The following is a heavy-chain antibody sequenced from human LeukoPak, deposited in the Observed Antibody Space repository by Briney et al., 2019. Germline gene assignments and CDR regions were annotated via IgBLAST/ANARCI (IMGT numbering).Heavy chain of an antibody. J-gene: IGHJ4*02. CDR2: IYTSGST. D-gene: IGHD3-22*01. V-gene: IGHV4-4*07. Sequence: PSETLSLTCTVSGGSLSSYYWSWIRQPAGKGLEWIGRIYTSGSTNYNPSLKSRVTMSVDTSKNQFSLKLSSVTAADTAVYYCARDGYYYDSSGYYEKMYYFDYWGQGTLVTVSS. CDR3: ARDGYYYDSSGYYEKMYYFDY. CDR1: GGSLSSYY.